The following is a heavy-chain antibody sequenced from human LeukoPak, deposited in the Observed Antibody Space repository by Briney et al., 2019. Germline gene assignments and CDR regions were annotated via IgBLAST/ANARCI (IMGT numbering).Heavy chain of an antibody. J-gene: IGHJ1*01. Sequence: GGSLRLSCATSGFTFSSYAMSWVRQAPGKGLEWVSAISGSGGSTYYADSVKGRFTISRDNSKNTLYLQMNSLRAEDTAVYYCANGFTTVTTNNFQHWGQGTLVTVSS. V-gene: IGHV3-23*01. D-gene: IGHD4-17*01. CDR1: GFTFSSYA. CDR3: ANGFTTVTTNNFQH. CDR2: ISGSGGST.